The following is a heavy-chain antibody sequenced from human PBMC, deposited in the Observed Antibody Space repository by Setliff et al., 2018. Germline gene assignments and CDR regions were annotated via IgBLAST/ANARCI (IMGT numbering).Heavy chain of an antibody. CDR2: ISAYNDNT. J-gene: IGHJ4*02. V-gene: IGHV1-18*04. CDR1: GYMFKSYG. CDR3: ARDAHDYDSSENPIVDY. Sequence: ASVKVSCKASGYMFKSYGINWMRQAPGQGFEWMGWISAYNDNTKSAQKFQGRITMTTDTTTSTSYMELRSLRSDDTAVYYCARDAHDYDSSENPIVDYWGQGTLVTVSS. D-gene: IGHD3-22*01.